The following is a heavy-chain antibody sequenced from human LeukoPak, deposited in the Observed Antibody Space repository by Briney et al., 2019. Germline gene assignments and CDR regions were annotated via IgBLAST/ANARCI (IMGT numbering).Heavy chain of an antibody. CDR2: IYHSGST. CDR1: GYSISSGYF. Sequence: SETLSLTCTVSGYSISSGYFWGWIRQPPGKGLEWIGTIYHSGSTYYNASLESRVTISVDTSKNQFSLKLSSVTAADTAVYYCARQNYRYFDYWGQGTLVTVSP. V-gene: IGHV4-38-2*02. J-gene: IGHJ4*02. D-gene: IGHD1-7*01. CDR3: ARQNYRYFDY.